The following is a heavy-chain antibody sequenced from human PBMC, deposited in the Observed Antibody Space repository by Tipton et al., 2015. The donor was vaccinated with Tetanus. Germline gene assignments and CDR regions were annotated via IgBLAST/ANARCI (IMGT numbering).Heavy chain of an antibody. V-gene: IGHV4-34*01. J-gene: IGHJ5*02. D-gene: IGHD4-17*01. CDR2: IDHSGST. CDR3: ARWETVTTKNTS. Sequence: TLSLTCAVFGGSFSGYYWNWIRQPPGKGLEWIGQIDHSGSTSYNPSLKSRVTISVDTSKNQFSLNLSSVTAADTAVYYCARWETVTTKNTSWGQGTLVTVSS. CDR1: GGSFSGYY.